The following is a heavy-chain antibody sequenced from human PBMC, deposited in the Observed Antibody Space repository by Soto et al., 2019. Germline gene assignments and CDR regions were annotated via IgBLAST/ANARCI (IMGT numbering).Heavy chain of an antibody. Sequence: SETLSLTCTVSGGSISSGGYYWSWIRQHPGKGLEWIGYIYYSGSTYYNPSLKSRVTISVDTSKNQFSLKLSSVTAADTAVYYCARECGVDFYTYYYYGMDVWGQGTTVTVSS. CDR2: IYYSGST. CDR1: GGSISSGGYY. CDR3: ARECGVDFYTYYYYGMDV. V-gene: IGHV4-31*03. D-gene: IGHD2-21*02. J-gene: IGHJ6*02.